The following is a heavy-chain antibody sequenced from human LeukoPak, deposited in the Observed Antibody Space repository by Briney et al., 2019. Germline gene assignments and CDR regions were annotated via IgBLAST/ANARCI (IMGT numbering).Heavy chain of an antibody. V-gene: IGHV1-2*06. CDR3: ARDRGSGDVFDY. Sequence: GASVKVSRKASGYTFTGYYMHWVRQAPGQGLEWMGRINPNSGGTSYAQRFQGRVTLTRDTSITIAYMELTSLRSDDTAVYYCARDRGSGDVFDYWGQGTLVTVSS. CDR1: GYTFTGYY. CDR2: INPNSGGT. D-gene: IGHD3-10*01. J-gene: IGHJ4*02.